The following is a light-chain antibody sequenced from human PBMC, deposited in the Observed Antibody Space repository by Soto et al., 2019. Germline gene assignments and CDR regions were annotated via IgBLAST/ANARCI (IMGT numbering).Light chain of an antibody. V-gene: IGLV2-14*01. CDR2: DVS. CDR3: SSYTSSSTLGV. J-gene: IGLJ1*01. CDR1: SSDVGGYNY. Sequence: QSVLPQPASVSGSPGQSITISCTGTSSDVGGYNYVSWYQQHPGKAPKLMICDVSNRPSGVSNRFSGSKSGNTASLTISGLQAEDEADYYCSSYTSSSTLGVFGAGTKVTVL.